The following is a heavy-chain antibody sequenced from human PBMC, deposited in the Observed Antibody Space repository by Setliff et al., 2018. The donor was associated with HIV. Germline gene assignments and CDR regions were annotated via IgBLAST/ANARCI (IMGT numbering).Heavy chain of an antibody. J-gene: IGHJ4*02. Sequence: PSETLSLTCTVSGGSISSYYWSWIRQPPGKGLEWIGYIYYSGSTNYNPSLKSRVTISLDTSKNQFSLKLSSVTAADTAVYYCARGRRDGYRDFDYWGQGTLVTVSS. D-gene: IGHD5-12*01. V-gene: IGHV4-59*01. CDR3: ARGRRDGYRDFDY. CDR1: GGSISSYY. CDR2: IYYSGST.